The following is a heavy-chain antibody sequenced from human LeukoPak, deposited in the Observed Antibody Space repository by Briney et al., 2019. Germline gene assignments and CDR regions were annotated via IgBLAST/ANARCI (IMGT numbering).Heavy chain of an antibody. CDR1: GGSISSTTSYY. CDR2: IYYSGRT. V-gene: IGHV4-39*07. D-gene: IGHD1-1*01. J-gene: IGHJ5*02. Sequence: PSETLSLTCTVSGGSISSTTSYYWGWIRQPPGKGLEWIGSIYYSGRTYYYSSLKSRVTISVDTSKNQFSLRLNAVTAADTAVYYCARDGGNWYNWFDPWGQGTLVIVSS. CDR3: ARDGGNWYNWFDP.